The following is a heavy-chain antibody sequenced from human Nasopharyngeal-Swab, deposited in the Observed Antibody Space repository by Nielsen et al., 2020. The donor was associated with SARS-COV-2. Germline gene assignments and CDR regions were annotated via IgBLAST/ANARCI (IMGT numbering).Heavy chain of an antibody. CDR3: AREWRERGLGSSGSRPQANASDI. CDR1: GFTFSSYW. D-gene: IGHD1-26*01. V-gene: IGHV3-7*01. CDR2: IKQDGSEK. J-gene: IGHJ3*02. Sequence: GGSLRLSCAASGFTFSSYWMSWVRQAPGKGLEWVANIKQDGSEKYYVDSVKGRFTISRDNAKNSLYLQMNSLRAEDTAVYYCAREWRERGLGSSGSRPQANASDIWGQGTMVTVSS.